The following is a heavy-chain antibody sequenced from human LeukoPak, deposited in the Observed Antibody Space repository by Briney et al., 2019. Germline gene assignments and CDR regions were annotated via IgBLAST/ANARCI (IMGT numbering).Heavy chain of an antibody. D-gene: IGHD3-10*01. Sequence: GESLQISCEGSGFYFAHSWIGWVRQMPGKGLEWMGLIYPHDADTKYNPSLQGLVTISAHQYISTAYLQWRSLKASDTATYYCARQLPSYYGSAKGYYYMDVWGKGTTVTVSS. J-gene: IGHJ6*03. CDR2: IYPHDADT. CDR3: ARQLPSYYGSAKGYYYMDV. V-gene: IGHV5-51*01. CDR1: GFYFAHSW.